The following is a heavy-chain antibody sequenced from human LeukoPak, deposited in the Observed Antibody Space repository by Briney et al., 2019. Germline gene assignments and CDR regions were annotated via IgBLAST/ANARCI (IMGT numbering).Heavy chain of an antibody. D-gene: IGHD6-25*01. CDR3: ARGMAAPYWFDP. J-gene: IGHJ5*02. CDR2: IYYSGST. CDR1: GGSISSHY. V-gene: IGHV4-59*11. Sequence: PSETLSLTCTVSGGSISSHYLNWIRQPPGKGLEWVGYIYYSGSTNYNPSPKRRVTISVDPTRNQFPLKLRPVTAADTPVYYCARGMAAPYWFDPWGQGTLVTVSS.